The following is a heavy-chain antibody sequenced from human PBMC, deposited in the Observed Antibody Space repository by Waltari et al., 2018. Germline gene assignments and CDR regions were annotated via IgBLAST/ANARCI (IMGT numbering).Heavy chain of an antibody. V-gene: IGHV3-7*01. J-gene: IGHJ4*02. Sequence: EVQLVESGGGLVQPGGSLRLSCAASGFTLSTRWMSWVRKAPGKGLEWVANINQDGREKYYVYSMKGRVTISRDNAKNSLFLQMDSLRAEDTAVYFCAMAAGTLYWGQGTLVTVSS. CDR2: INQDGREK. D-gene: IGHD6-13*01. CDR1: GFTLSTRW. CDR3: AMAAGTLY.